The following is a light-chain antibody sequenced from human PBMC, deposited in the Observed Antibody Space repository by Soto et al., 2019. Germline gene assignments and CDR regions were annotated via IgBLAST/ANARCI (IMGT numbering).Light chain of an antibody. J-gene: IGKJ1*01. Sequence: ENVVTQSPSTLSFSPGERATLSCRASQSLSSNFLAWYQQKPGQAPRLLIYDSSTRATGFPDRFSGSGSGTDFTLTISSLQPDDFATYYCQHYNSYPEAFGQGSKVDI. CDR3: QHYNSYPEA. CDR2: DSS. V-gene: IGKV3D-7*01. CDR1: QSLSSNF.